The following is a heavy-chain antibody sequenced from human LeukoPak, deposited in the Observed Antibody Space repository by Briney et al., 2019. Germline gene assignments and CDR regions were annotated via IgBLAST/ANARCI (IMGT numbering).Heavy chain of an antibody. D-gene: IGHD4/OR15-4a*01. V-gene: IGHV3-48*03. CDR1: GFTFSSYE. J-gene: IGHJ4*02. Sequence: GGSLRLSCAASGFTFSSYEMNWVRPAPGKGLAWVSYISSSGSTIYYADSVKGRFTISRDNAKNSLYLQMNSLRAEDTAVYYCARRAGAYSHPYDYWGQGTLVTVSS. CDR3: ARRAGAYSHPYDY. CDR2: ISSSGSTI.